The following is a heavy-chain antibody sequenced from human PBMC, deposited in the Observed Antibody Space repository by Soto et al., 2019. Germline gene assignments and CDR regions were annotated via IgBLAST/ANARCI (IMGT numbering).Heavy chain of an antibody. V-gene: IGHV4-39*01. D-gene: IGHD3-22*01. J-gene: IGHJ5*02. CDR3: ARDYFDSGDYTTNWFDP. Sequence: PSGTLSLTCSVSGDSISNSRFYWAWIRQSPGEGLEWIGSIYHTGNAYYNPSLKSRVTIFVDTSKNQFSLKLTSVTAADTALYYCARDYFDSGDYTTNWFDPWGQGALVTIS. CDR1: GDSISNSRFY. CDR2: IYHTGNA.